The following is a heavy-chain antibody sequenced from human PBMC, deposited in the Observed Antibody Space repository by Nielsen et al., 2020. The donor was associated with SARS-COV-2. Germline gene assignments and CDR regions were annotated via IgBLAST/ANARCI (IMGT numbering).Heavy chain of an antibody. J-gene: IGHJ4*02. Sequence: GESLKISCVASGFIFSNHAMNWVRQAPGKGLEWVSSISHDSGTTYSVKGRFTISRDNAENTLHLDMGSLRVGDSAVYYCTRDGHHWDLDNWGQGALVTVSS. D-gene: IGHD7-27*01. CDR3: TRDGHHWDLDN. V-gene: IGHV3-48*04. CDR1: GFIFSNHA. CDR2: ISHDSGTT.